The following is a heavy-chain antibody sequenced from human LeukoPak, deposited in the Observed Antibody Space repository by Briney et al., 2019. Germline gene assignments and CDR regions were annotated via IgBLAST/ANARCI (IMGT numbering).Heavy chain of an antibody. D-gene: IGHD2-2*01. CDR2: IDYTGST. V-gene: IGHV4-59*01. J-gene: IGHJ4*02. Sequence: SEPLSLTFSVSGASIRNFYWSWIRPPPGEGLEWIGYIDYTGSTSYNPSLKSRVTISIDTSRNQFSLRLNSVAAADTAVYFCARGLSSTRRESDYWGQGTRVTVSS. CDR1: GASIRNFY. CDR3: ARGLSSTRRESDY.